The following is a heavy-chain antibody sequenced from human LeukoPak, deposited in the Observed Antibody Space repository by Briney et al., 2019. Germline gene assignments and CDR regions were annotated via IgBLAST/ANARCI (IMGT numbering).Heavy chain of an antibody. V-gene: IGHV1-8*01. CDR1: GYTFTSYD. J-gene: IGHJ3*02. CDR3: ARGGTSHDAFDI. D-gene: IGHD3-10*01. CDR2: MNPNSGNT. Sequence: ASVTVSCKASGYTFTSYDINWVRQATGQGLEWMGWMNPNSGNTGYAQKFQGRVTMTRNTSISTAYMELSSLRSEDTAVYYCARGGTSHDAFDIWGQGTMVTVSS.